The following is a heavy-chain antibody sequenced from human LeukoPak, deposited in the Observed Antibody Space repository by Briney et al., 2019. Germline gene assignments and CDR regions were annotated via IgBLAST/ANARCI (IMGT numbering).Heavy chain of an antibody. CDR1: GFTFSSYG. D-gene: IGHD5-18*01. J-gene: IGHJ3*02. CDR2: IRYDGSNK. CDR3: ARDMQLWSTEAFDI. Sequence: PGGSLRLSCAASGFTFSSYGMHWVRQAPGKGLEWVAFIRYDGSNKYYADSVKGRFTISRDNSKNTLYLQMNSLRAEDTAVYYCARDMQLWSTEAFDIWGQGTMVTVSS. V-gene: IGHV3-30*02.